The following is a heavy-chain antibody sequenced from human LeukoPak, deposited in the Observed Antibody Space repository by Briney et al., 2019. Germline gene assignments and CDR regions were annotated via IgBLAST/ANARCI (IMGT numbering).Heavy chain of an antibody. V-gene: IGHV4-39*01. Sequence: SETLSLTCTVSGGSISSSDYYWGWIRQPPGKGLEWIGSIYYSGSTYNNPSLKSRVTISVDTSKNQFSLKLSSVTAADTAVYYCARHLRYSSSSPDAFDIWGQGTMVTVSS. J-gene: IGHJ3*02. CDR1: GGSISSSDYY. CDR3: ARHLRYSSSSPDAFDI. CDR2: IYYSGST. D-gene: IGHD6-6*01.